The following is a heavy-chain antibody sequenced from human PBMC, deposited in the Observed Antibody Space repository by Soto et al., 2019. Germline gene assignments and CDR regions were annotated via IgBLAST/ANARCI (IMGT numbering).Heavy chain of an antibody. D-gene: IGHD4-4*01. J-gene: IGHJ4*02. Sequence: GASVKVSCKASGYTFTSYGISWVRQAPGQGLEWMGIINPSGGSTSYAQKFQGRVTMTRDTSTSTVYMELSSLRSEDTAVYYCARSLGRHDYSNYVFDYWGQGTLVTVSS. V-gene: IGHV1-46*01. CDR2: INPSGGST. CDR3: ARSLGRHDYSNYVFDY. CDR1: GYTFTSYG.